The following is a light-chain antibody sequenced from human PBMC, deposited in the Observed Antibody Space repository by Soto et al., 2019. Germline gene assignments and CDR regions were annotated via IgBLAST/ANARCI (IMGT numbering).Light chain of an antibody. CDR1: QSISNW. V-gene: IGKV1-5*01. J-gene: IGKJ2*01. CDR3: QQYDSYSYT. CDR2: GAS. Sequence: DIQMTQSPSTLSASVGDRVTITCRASQSISNWLAWYQQKPGKAPKLLISGASSLESGVPSRFSDSGSGTEFTLTISSLQPDDFATYYCQQYDSYSYTFGQGTKREIK.